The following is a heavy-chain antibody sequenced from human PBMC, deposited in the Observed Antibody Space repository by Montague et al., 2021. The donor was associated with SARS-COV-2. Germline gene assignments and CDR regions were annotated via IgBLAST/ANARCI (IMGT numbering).Heavy chain of an antibody. CDR2: IYYSGST. Sequence: SETLSLTCTVSGGSISSRSYYWGWIRQPPGKGLEWIGSIYYSGSTYYNPSLKSRVTISVDTSKNQFSLKLSSVTAADTDLYYCARLRGDYGGTYDTFDIWGQGTMVTVSS. J-gene: IGHJ3*02. CDR1: GGSISSRSYY. V-gene: IGHV4-39*01. CDR3: ARLRGDYGGTYDTFDI. D-gene: IGHD4-23*01.